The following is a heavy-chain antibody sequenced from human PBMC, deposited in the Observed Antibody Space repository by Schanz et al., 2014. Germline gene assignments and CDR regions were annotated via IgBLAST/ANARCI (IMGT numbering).Heavy chain of an antibody. Sequence: VQLVESGGGLVQPGGSLRLSCAASGFTFSIYGMHWVRQAPGNGLEWVASIWYDGSNKYYSDSMKGRFTISRDNSKNTQCLQMSSLRAEDTAVYYWARDGDFDYWGQGTLVTVSS. CDR1: GFTFSIYG. J-gene: IGHJ4*02. CDR2: IWYDGSNK. CDR3: ARDGDFDY. V-gene: IGHV3-33*01.